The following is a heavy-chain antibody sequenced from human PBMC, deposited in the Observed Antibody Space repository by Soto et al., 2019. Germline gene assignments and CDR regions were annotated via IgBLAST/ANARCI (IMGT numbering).Heavy chain of an antibody. CDR1: VYSFTSYW. V-gene: IGHV5-10-1*01. J-gene: IGHJ6*02. Sequence: GESLKISCKGSVYSFTSYWISWVRQMPGKGLEWMGRIDPSDSYTNYSPSFQGHVTISADKSISTAYLQWSSLKASDTAMYYCARLLILGGYGSGSYRCHGMDVWGQGTTVTVSS. CDR2: IDPSDSYT. CDR3: ARLLILGGYGSGSYRCHGMDV. D-gene: IGHD3-10*01.